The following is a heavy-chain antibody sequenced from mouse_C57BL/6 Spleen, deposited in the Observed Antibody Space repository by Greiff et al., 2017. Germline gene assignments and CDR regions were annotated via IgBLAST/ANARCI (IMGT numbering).Heavy chain of an antibody. CDR1: GFNIKDYY. CDR2: IDPEDGDT. Sequence: EVQGVESGAELVRPGASVKLSCTASGFNIKDYYMHWVKQRPEQGLEWIGRIDPEDGDTEYAPKFQGKATMTADTSSNTAYLQLSSLTSEDTAVYYCTTSYYYGSSYAWFAYWGQGTLVTVSA. V-gene: IGHV14-1*01. CDR3: TTSYYYGSSYAWFAY. J-gene: IGHJ3*01. D-gene: IGHD1-1*01.